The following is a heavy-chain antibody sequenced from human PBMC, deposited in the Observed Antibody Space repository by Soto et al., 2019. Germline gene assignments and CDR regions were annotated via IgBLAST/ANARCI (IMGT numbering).Heavy chain of an antibody. V-gene: IGHV4-34*01. Sequence: QEQLQQWGAGLLKPSETLSFTCAVYGGFVSSGNYYWSWIRQPPGKGLEWIGEMSHSGGTHFNPSLKSRVTISVDTSKNQFSLKMSSVTAADTALYYCARVERGTATTVVDAFDIWGPGTMVTVSS. J-gene: IGHJ3*02. CDR1: GGFVSSGNYY. D-gene: IGHD1-1*01. CDR3: ARVERGTATTVVDAFDI. CDR2: MSHSGGT.